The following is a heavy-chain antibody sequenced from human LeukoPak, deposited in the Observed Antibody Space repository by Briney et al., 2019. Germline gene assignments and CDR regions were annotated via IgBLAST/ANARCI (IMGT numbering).Heavy chain of an antibody. Sequence: GESLRLSCAASGFTFSSYGMHWVRQAPGKGLEWVAVISYDGSNKYYADSVKGRFTISRDNSKNTLYLQMNSLRAEDMAVYYCVKRWTGTTIGQQDYWGQGTLVTVSS. CDR3: VKRWTGTTIGQQDY. J-gene: IGHJ4*02. CDR2: ISYDGSNK. V-gene: IGHV3-30*18. D-gene: IGHD1-1*01. CDR1: GFTFSSYG.